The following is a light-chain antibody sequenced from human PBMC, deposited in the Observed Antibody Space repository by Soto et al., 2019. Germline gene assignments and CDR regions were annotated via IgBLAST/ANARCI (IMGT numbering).Light chain of an antibody. Sequence: EILLTQTPGILSLSPGERATLSCRASQSVSNDFLAWYQQKPGQAPRLLIYGASSRATGIPDRFSGSGSGTDFTLTISRLEPEDFAVYYCQQYGSSPTFGQGTRLEIK. CDR2: GAS. J-gene: IGKJ5*01. CDR1: QSVSNDF. CDR3: QQYGSSPT. V-gene: IGKV3-20*01.